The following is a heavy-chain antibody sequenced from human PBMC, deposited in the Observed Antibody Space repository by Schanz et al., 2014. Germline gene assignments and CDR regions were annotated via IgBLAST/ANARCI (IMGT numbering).Heavy chain of an antibody. CDR2: ISRDGTTS. Sequence: EVQLVESGGGLVQPGGSLRLSCAASGFAFDTYWMSWVRQAPGKGLEWLSYISRDGTTSYYADSVKGRFTISRDNAKNSLYLEMTSLRGEDTAVYYCARENLNWEAFDIWGQGTVVTVSS. D-gene: IGHD7-27*01. J-gene: IGHJ3*02. V-gene: IGHV3-48*04. CDR3: ARENLNWEAFDI. CDR1: GFAFDTYW.